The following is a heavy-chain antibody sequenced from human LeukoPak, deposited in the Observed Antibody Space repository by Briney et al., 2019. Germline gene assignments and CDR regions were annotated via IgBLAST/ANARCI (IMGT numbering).Heavy chain of an antibody. J-gene: IGHJ4*02. CDR3: ARGLGGLLEWLWFLDY. CDR2: IKQDGSEK. V-gene: IGHV3-7*01. D-gene: IGHD3-3*01. Sequence: GGSLRLSCAASGFTFSSYWMSWVRQAPGKGLEWVANIKQDGSEKYYVDSVKGRFTISRDDAKNSLYLQMNSLRAEDTAVYYCARGLGGLLEWLWFLDYWGQGTLVTVSS. CDR1: GFTFSSYW.